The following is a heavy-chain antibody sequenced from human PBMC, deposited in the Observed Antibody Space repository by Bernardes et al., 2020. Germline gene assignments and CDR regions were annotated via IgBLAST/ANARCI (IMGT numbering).Heavy chain of an antibody. CDR1: GGSFGNYY. J-gene: IGHJ2*01. Sequence: SETLSPTCAVYGGSFGNYYLNRIRQPPGKGPEWIGEINHSGSANYNPSLKSRVTLSVDTSKNQFSLKVNSVTAADTAVYFGAGGGSPAVSSWYFNRWGPGPLITV. V-gene: IGHV4-34*01. CDR3: AGGGSPAVSSWYFNR. D-gene: IGHD2-15*01. CDR2: INHSGSA.